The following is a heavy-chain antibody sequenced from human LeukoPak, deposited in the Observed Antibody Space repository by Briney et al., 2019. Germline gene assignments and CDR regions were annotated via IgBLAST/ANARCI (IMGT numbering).Heavy chain of an antibody. V-gene: IGHV3-53*01. CDR2: IYSGGST. CDR1: GFTVSSNY. Sequence: GGSLRLSCAASGFTVSSNYMSWVRQAPGKGLEWVSVIYSGGSTYYADSVKGRFTISRDNSKNTLDLQMNSLRAEDTAVYYCARVRDGYNSLDYWGQGTLVTVSS. CDR3: ARVRDGYNSLDY. J-gene: IGHJ4*02. D-gene: IGHD5-24*01.